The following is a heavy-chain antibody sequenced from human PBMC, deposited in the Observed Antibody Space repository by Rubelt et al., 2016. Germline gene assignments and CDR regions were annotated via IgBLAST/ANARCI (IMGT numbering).Heavy chain of an antibody. D-gene: IGHD6-6*01. CDR1: GFTFSSYA. Sequence: EVQLVESGGGLVKPGGSLRLSCAASGFTFSSYAMSWVRQAPGKGLEWVSSISSSSSYIYYADSVKGRFPISRDNAKNSLYLQMNSLRAEDTAVYYCAGRRAARRFYYYYGMDVWGQGTTVTVSS. V-gene: IGHV3-21*01. CDR3: AGRRAARRFYYYYGMDV. CDR2: ISSSSSYI. J-gene: IGHJ6*02.